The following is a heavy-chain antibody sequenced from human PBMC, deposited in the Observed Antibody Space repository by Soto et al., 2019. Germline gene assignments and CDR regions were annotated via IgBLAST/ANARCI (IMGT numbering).Heavy chain of an antibody. CDR2: ISGSGGST. D-gene: IGHD3-22*01. CDR3: AKGRYYYDSSGDPDAFDI. V-gene: IGHV3-23*01. CDR1: GFTFSSYA. Sequence: GGSLRLSCAASGFTFSSYAMSWVRQAPGKGLEWVSAISGSGGSTYYADSVKGRFTISRGNSKNTLYLQMNSLRAEDTAVYYCAKGRYYYDSSGDPDAFDIWGQGTMVTVSS. J-gene: IGHJ3*02.